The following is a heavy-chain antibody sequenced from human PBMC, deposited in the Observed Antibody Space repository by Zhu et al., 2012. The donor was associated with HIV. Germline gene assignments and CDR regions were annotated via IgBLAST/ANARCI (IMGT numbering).Heavy chain of an antibody. D-gene: IGHD6-13*01. CDR3: ARRTAAAFDF. V-gene: IGHV4-39*01. CDR1: NDSISIDYFY. CDR2: AYYSGIT. Sequence: QVQLQESGPGLVKPSETLSLTCTVSNDSISIDYFYWSWIRQPPGKGLEWIGSAYYSGITYYNSPLQSRVSVSVDTSKNQFFLKLTSVTAADTALYWCARRTAAAFDFWGQGIRVTVSS. J-gene: IGHJ4*02.